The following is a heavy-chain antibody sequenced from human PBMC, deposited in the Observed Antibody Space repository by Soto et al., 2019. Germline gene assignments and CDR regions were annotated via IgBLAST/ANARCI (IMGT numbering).Heavy chain of an antibody. CDR3: ARDLAIGLVDY. CDR2: ISAYNGNT. Sequence: QVQLVQSGAEVKKPGASVKVSCKASGYTFTSYGISWVRQAPGQGLEWMGWISAYNGNTKYAQKLQGRVTMPTDTSTSTAYMEMRGLRSDDAAVYYCARDLAIGLVDYWGQGTLVTVSS. CDR1: GYTFTSYG. V-gene: IGHV1-18*01. D-gene: IGHD6-19*01. J-gene: IGHJ4*02.